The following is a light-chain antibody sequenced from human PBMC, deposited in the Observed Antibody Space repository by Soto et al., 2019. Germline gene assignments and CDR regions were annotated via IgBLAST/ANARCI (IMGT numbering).Light chain of an antibody. CDR1: QSVSSY. J-gene: IGKJ5*01. Sequence: EIVLTQSPATLSLSPGERATLSCRASQSVSSYLAWYQQKPGQAHRLLIYDASNRATGIPARFSVSASATDFTLTISSLEPEDFAVYYCQQRSNWPTFGQGKRLEIK. CDR3: QQRSNWPT. V-gene: IGKV3-11*01. CDR2: DAS.